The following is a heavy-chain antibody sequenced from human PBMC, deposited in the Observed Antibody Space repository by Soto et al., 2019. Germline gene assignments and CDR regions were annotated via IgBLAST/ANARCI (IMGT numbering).Heavy chain of an antibody. CDR3: ARCGTTSGYYGMDV. V-gene: IGHV4-31*03. J-gene: IGHJ6*02. CDR1: GGSISSGGYY. Sequence: QVQLQESGPGLVKPSQTLSLTCTVSGGSISSGGYYWSWIRQHPGKGLEWIGYIYYSGSTYYNPSLKSRVTIAVDTSKNQFSLKLSSVTAADTAVYYCARCGTTSGYYGMDVWGQGTTVTVSS. D-gene: IGHD1-7*01. CDR2: IYYSGST.